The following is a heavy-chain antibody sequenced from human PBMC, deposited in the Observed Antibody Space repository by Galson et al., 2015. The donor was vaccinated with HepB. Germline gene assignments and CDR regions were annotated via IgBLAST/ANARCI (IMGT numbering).Heavy chain of an antibody. Sequence: SLRLSCAASGFTFNSFGMYWVRQAPGKGLEWVAVTSYDGSNKYYADSVKGRFTISRDNSKNTLYLQMNSLRAEDTAVYYCAKDQRDGRPTATGHYYYGMDVWGHGTTVIVSS. CDR1: GFTFNSFG. CDR2: TSYDGSNK. CDR3: AKDQRDGRPTATGHYYYGMDV. V-gene: IGHV3-30*18. J-gene: IGHJ6*02. D-gene: IGHD2-15*01.